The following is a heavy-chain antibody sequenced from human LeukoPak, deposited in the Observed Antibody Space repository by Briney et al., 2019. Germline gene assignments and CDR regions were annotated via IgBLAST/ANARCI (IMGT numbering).Heavy chain of an antibody. V-gene: IGHV5-51*01. D-gene: IGHD3-10*01. J-gene: IGHJ4*02. CDR3: ARQSRDGSKTRGYYFDS. CDR1: GYIFTNYW. CDR2: IYPADSDT. Sequence: GESLKISCQFSGYIFTNYWIGWVRQMPGKGLESMGIIYPADSDTTYSPSFEGQVTISADKSIDTVYLQWSSLKASDTATYYCARQSRDGSKTRGYYFDSWGQGTLVTVSS.